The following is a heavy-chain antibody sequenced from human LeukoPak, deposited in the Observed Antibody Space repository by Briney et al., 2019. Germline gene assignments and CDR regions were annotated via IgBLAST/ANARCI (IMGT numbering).Heavy chain of an antibody. V-gene: IGHV4-34*01. D-gene: IGHD2-2*01. CDR3: AYSSNYQQQ. Sequence: SETLSLTCAVYGGSFSDYYCSWIRQPPGKGLEWIGEINHGGSTNYHPSLKSRVTISVDTSKNQFSLKLSSVTAADTAMYYCAYSSNYQQQWGQGTLVTVSS. CDR1: GGSFSDYY. CDR2: INHGGST. J-gene: IGHJ1*01.